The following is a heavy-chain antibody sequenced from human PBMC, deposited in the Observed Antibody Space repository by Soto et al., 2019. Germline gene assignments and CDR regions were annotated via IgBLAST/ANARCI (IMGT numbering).Heavy chain of an antibody. CDR2: ISYDGSNQ. V-gene: IGHV3-30*18. CDR3: AKDQASGQGSFDS. J-gene: IGHJ4*02. Sequence: GGSLRLSCAASGFTFNIYGTHWVRQAPDKGLEWVALISYDGSNQYYADSVKGRFTISRDNSKNTLFLQMNSLRADDTAVYYCAKDQASGQGSFDSWGQGTLVTVSS. CDR1: GFTFNIYG.